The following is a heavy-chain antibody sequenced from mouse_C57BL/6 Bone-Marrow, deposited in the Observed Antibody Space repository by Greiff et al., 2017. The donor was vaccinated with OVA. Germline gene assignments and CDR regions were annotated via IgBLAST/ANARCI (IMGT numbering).Heavy chain of an antibody. CDR3: ARLLITTVVATADY. J-gene: IGHJ2*01. V-gene: IGHV5-6*01. CDR2: ISSGGSYT. D-gene: IGHD1-1*01. CDR1: GFTFSSYG. Sequence: EVQVVESGGDLVKPGGSLKLSCAASGFTFSSYGMSWVRQTPDKRLEWVATISSGGSYTYYPDSVKGRFTISRDNAKNTLYLQMSSLKSEDTAMYYCARLLITTVVATADYWGQGTTLTVSS.